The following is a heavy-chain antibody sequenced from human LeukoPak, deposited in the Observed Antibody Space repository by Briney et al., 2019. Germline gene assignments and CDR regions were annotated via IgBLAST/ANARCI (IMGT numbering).Heavy chain of an antibody. CDR1: GGTFSSYA. CDR2: IIPIFGTA. D-gene: IGHD6-19*01. CDR3: ATVTGYSSGWYNY. V-gene: IGHV1-69*05. J-gene: IGHJ4*02. Sequence: SVKVSCKASGGTFSSYAISWVRQAPGQGREWMGGIIPIFGTANYAQKFQGRVTITTDESTSTAYMELSSLRSEDTAVYYCATVTGYSSGWYNYWGQGTLVTVSS.